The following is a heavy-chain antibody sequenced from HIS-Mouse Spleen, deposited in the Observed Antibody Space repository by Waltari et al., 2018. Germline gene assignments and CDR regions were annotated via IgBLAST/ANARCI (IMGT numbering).Heavy chain of an antibody. J-gene: IGHJ4*02. CDR1: GGSFSGYY. D-gene: IGHD6-13*01. Sequence: QVQLQQWGAGLLKPSETLSLTCAVYGGSFSGYYWSWIRQPPGKGLEGIGEINHSGSTNYNPSLKSRVTISVETSKNQFSLKLSSVTAADTAVYYCARGYSSSWYTETFDYWGQGTLVTVSS. V-gene: IGHV4-34*01. CDR3: ARGYSSSWYTETFDY. CDR2: INHSGST.